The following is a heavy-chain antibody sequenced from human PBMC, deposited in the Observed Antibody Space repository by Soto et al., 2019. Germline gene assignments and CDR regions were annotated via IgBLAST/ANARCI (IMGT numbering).Heavy chain of an antibody. CDR3: ASSYGSGYRAFDY. CDR1: GDTFTFYS. J-gene: IGHJ4*02. V-gene: IGHV1-69*02. D-gene: IGHD3-10*01. CDR2: INPILSMS. Sequence: QVQLVQSGAEVKRPGSSVKVSCKDSGDTFTFYSLNWVRQAPGLGLEWMGRINPILSMSNYAQRFQGRVTMTADKSTSTAYIELSSLRSEVTAIYYCASSYGSGYRAFDYWGQGALVTVSS.